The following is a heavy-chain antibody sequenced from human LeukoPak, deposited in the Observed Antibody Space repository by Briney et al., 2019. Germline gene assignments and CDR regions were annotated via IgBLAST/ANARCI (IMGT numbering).Heavy chain of an antibody. CDR2: IYWDDDK. CDR3: AHSADYDFWSGYYGGGFDY. V-gene: IGHV2-5*02. Sequence: SGPTLVNPTQTLTLTCTFSGFSLSTSGVGVGWIRQPPGKALEWLALIYWDDDKRYSPSLKSRLTITKDTSKNQVVLTMTNMDPVDTATYYCAHSADYDFWSGYYGGGFDYWGQGTLVTVSS. CDR1: GFSLSTSGVG. D-gene: IGHD3-3*01. J-gene: IGHJ4*02.